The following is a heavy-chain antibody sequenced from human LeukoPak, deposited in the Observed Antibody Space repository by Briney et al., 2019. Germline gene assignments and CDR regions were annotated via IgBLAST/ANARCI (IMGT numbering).Heavy chain of an antibody. Sequence: PGGSLRLSCAASGFTFSSYGMHWVRQAPGKGLEWVGLIKSKTNGETRDYAAPVKGRFTISRDDSDNTLYLQMNSLKNEDTAVYYCAREGRYFFDYWGQGTLVTVSS. CDR1: GFTFSSYG. CDR3: AREGRYFFDY. J-gene: IGHJ4*02. V-gene: IGHV3-15*01. D-gene: IGHD3-9*01. CDR2: IKSKTNGETR.